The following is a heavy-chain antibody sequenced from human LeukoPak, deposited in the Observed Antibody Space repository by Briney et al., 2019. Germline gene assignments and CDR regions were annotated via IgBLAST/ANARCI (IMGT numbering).Heavy chain of an antibody. J-gene: IGHJ4*02. CDR3: ARWVPGHFDY. Sequence: SETLSLTCTVSGGSISSSSYYWGWIRQPPGKGLEWIGSIYYSGSTYYNPSLKSRVTISVDTSKNQFSLKLSSVTAADTAVYYCARWVPGHFDYWGQGTLVTVSS. CDR1: GGSISSSSYY. CDR2: IYYSGST. V-gene: IGHV4-39*07.